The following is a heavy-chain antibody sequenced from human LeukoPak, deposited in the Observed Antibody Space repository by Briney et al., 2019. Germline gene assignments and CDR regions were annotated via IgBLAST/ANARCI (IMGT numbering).Heavy chain of an antibody. CDR3: ARGPRRGENWFDP. D-gene: IGHD3-10*01. Sequence: SETLSLTCTLSSGSISTYYWSWIRQPAGKGLEWIGHIYTSGVTNYSPSFKSRVTMSVDTSKNQFSLRLTSMTAADTAVYYCARGPRRGENWFDPWGQGTLVTVSS. J-gene: IGHJ5*02. CDR2: IYTSGVT. V-gene: IGHV4-4*07. CDR1: SGSISTYY.